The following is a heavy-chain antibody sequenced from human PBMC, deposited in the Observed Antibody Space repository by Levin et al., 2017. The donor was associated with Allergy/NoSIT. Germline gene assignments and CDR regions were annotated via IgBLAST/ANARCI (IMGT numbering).Heavy chain of an antibody. J-gene: IGHJ4*02. Sequence: GESLKISCTASGFTFGDYAMSWFRQAPGKGLEWVGFIRSKTYGGTTEYAASVKGRFTVSRDDSKSIAYLQMNSLKIEDTAVYYCTRRKLGYCSGTACYLASDYWGQGTLVTVSS. CDR2: IRSKTYGGTT. CDR1: GFTFGDYA. V-gene: IGHV3-49*03. CDR3: TRRKLGYCSGTACYLASDY. D-gene: IGHD2-2*01.